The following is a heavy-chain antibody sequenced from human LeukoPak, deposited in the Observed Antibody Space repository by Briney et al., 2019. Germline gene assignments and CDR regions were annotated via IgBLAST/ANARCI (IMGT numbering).Heavy chain of an antibody. CDR3: AREIRNLGYCSSTGCYHDY. Sequence: PSETLSLTCTVSGGSISSYFWSWIRQPAGKGLEWIGRIYTSGSTNHNPSLKSRVTMSVDTSTNQFSLKLSSVTAADTAVYYCAREIRNLGYCSSTGCYHDYWGQGTLVTVSS. J-gene: IGHJ4*02. V-gene: IGHV4-4*07. CDR2: IYTSGST. D-gene: IGHD2-2*03. CDR1: GGSISSYF.